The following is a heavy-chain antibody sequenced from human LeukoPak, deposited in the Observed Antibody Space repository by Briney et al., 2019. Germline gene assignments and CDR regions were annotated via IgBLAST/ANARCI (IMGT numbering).Heavy chain of an antibody. CDR3: ARIDTSRGVIARFDS. CDR1: GYSISTAYY. CDR2: NYSTGTT. V-gene: IGHV4-38-2*02. D-gene: IGHD3-16*02. Sequence: SETLSLTCTVSGYSISTAYYWGWVRQTPHKGLEWIGSNYSTGTTYYSPSLYSRVTISLDTSKNQFSLTLTSVTAADTAVYYCARIDTSRGVIARFDSWGQGVLVTVSS. J-gene: IGHJ4*02.